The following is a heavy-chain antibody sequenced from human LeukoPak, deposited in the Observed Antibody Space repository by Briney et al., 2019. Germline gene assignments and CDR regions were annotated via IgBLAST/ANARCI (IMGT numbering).Heavy chain of an antibody. CDR1: GGSISSYY. D-gene: IGHD3-16*01. Sequence: PSETQSLTCTVSGGSISSYYWSWIRQPPGKGLEWIGYIYYSGSTNYNPSLKSRVTISVDTSKNQFSLKLSSVTAADTAVYYCARVGDEGYWFDPWGQGTLVTVSS. V-gene: IGHV4-59*01. CDR3: ARVGDEGYWFDP. J-gene: IGHJ5*02. CDR2: IYYSGST.